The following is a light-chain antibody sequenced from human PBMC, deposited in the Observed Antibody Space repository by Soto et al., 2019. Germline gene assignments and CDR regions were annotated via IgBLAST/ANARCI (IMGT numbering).Light chain of an antibody. V-gene: IGLV2-11*01. CDR1: SSDVGGYNY. Sequence: QSVLTQPRSVSGSPGQSVTISCTGTSSDVGGYNYVSWYQQHPGKAPKLMIYDVSKRPSGVPDRFSGSKSGNTASLTISGLQAEDEADYYCCSYAGTSYVCGTGTKLTVL. CDR3: CSYAGTSYV. CDR2: DVS. J-gene: IGLJ1*01.